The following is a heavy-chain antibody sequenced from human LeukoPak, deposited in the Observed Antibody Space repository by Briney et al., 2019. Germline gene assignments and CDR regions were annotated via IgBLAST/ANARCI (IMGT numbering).Heavy chain of an antibody. J-gene: IGHJ4*02. D-gene: IGHD6-19*01. CDR2: IWYDGSNK. CDR3: AKDRGRAVAGTLGY. Sequence: GGSLRLSCAASGFTFSSYSMNWVRQAPGKGLEWVAVIWYDGSNKYYADSVKGRFTISRDNSKNTLYLQMNSLRAEDTAVYYCAKDRGRAVAGTLGYWGQGTLVTVSS. CDR1: GFTFSSYS. V-gene: IGHV3-33*06.